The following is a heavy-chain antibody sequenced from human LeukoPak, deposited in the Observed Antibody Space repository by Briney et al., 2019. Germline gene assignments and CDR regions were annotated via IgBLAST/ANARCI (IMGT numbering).Heavy chain of an antibody. V-gene: IGHV4-34*01. D-gene: IGHD6-13*01. CDR3: ARGTSAAGDDAFDI. Sequence: PSETLSLTCAVYGGSFSGYYWSWIRQPPGKGLEWIGEINHSGSTNYNPSLKSRVTISVDTSKNQFSLKLSSVTAADTAVYYCARGTSAAGDDAFDIWGQGTMVTVSS. CDR1: GGSFSGYY. J-gene: IGHJ3*02. CDR2: INHSGST.